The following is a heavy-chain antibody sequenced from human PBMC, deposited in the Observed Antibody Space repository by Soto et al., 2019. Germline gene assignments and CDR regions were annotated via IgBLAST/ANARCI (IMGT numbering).Heavy chain of an antibody. V-gene: IGHV3-43D*04. CDR1: GFTLDAYA. D-gene: IGHD2-15*01. Sequence: GGSLRLSCAASGFTLDAYAMHWVRQAPGKGLEWVSVISWDGGTAFYADSVKGRFTVSRDNSKNSLYLQMNSLRVDDSALYYCARDAPRYCSSSSCSTGFDPWGQGTLVTVSS. CDR3: ARDAPRYCSSSSCSTGFDP. J-gene: IGHJ5*02. CDR2: ISWDGGTA.